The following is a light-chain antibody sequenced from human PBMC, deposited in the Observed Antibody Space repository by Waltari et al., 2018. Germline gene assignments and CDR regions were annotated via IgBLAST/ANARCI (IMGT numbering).Light chain of an antibody. CDR1: SSDFGGYDF. J-gene: IGLJ2*01. CDR2: DVN. CDR3: CSYAGADTSVV. Sequence: QSALPQPRSVSGSPGQPVTISCTGTSSDFGGYDFVSWYQQYPGKAPKLIIYDVNKRPPGVPDRFSGSKSGNTASLTISGLLNEDEADYYCCSYAGADTSVVFGGGTTLTVL. V-gene: IGLV2-11*01.